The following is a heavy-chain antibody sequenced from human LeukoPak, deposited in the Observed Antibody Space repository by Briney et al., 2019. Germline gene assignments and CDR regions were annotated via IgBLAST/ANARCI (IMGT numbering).Heavy chain of an antibody. J-gene: IGHJ4*02. D-gene: IGHD5-24*01. CDR1: GYTFTGYY. CDR3: ARGYVEMATMGQGY. Sequence: ASVKVSCKASGYTFTGYYMHWVRQAPGQGLEWMGRINPNSGGTNYAQKFQGRVTMTRDTSISTACMELSRLRSDDTAVYYCARGYVEMATMGQGYWGQGTLVTVSS. V-gene: IGHV1-2*06. CDR2: INPNSGGT.